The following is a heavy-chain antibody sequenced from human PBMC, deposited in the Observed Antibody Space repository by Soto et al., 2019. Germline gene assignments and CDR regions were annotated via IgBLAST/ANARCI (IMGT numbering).Heavy chain of an antibody. D-gene: IGHD6-6*01. CDR3: GRDSLPNSSSIPLTDYCGFDV. V-gene: IGHV1-2*04. J-gene: IGHJ6*02. Sequence: QVQLVQSGAEVKKPGASVKVSCKAAGYTFTGYYMHWVRQAPGQGLEWMRWINPNSGGPNYAQKFQGWVTITSDTTIRTAYMELSRMRAEDTAVYYWGRDSLPNSSSIPLTDYCGFDVWGQGATVTVSS. CDR2: INPNSGGP. CDR1: GYTFTGYY.